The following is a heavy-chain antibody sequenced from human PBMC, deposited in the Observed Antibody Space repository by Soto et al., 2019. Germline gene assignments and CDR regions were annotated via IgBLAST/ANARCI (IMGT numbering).Heavy chain of an antibody. CDR1: GGTFSGFY. J-gene: IGHJ6*02. Sequence: PSETQSLTGAVYGGTFSGFYWSWIRQPPGKGLEWIGEINHSGSTNYNPSLKSRVTISVDTSKNQFSLKLSSVTAADTAVYYCARRRGFWSGYQFYGMDVWGQGTTVTVSS. V-gene: IGHV4-34*01. CDR2: INHSGST. D-gene: IGHD3-3*01. CDR3: ARRRGFWSGYQFYGMDV.